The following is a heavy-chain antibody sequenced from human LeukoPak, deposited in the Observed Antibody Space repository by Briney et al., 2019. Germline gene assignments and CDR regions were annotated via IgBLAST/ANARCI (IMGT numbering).Heavy chain of an antibody. CDR2: INHSGST. CDR1: SGSFSGYY. Sequence: PSETLSLTCAVYSGSFSGYYWSWIRQPPGKGLEWIGEINHSGSTNYNPSLKSRVTISVDTSKNQFSLKLSSVTAADTAVYYCARVQAYYYGSGSFDYWGQGTLVTVSS. J-gene: IGHJ4*02. D-gene: IGHD3-10*01. V-gene: IGHV4-34*01. CDR3: ARVQAYYYGSGSFDY.